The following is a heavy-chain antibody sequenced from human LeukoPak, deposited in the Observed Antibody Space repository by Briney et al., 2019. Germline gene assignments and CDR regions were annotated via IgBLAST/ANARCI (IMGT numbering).Heavy chain of an antibody. CDR2: ITNSGNNI. V-gene: IGHV3-11*01. Sequence: GGSLRLSCAASGFSFSDYYITWIRQAPGKGLEWVSYITNSGNNIYYADSVTGRSTVSRDNAKNSVYLQMNSVKAEDTALYYCATKGTAASYSPHDHWGQGTLVTVSS. CDR3: ATKGTAASYSPHDH. D-gene: IGHD6-25*01. CDR1: GFSFSDYY. J-gene: IGHJ4*02.